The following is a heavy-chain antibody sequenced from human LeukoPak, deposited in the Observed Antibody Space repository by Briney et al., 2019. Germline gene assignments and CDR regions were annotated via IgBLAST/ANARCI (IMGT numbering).Heavy chain of an antibody. J-gene: IGHJ4*02. Sequence: GGSLRLSCAASGFIFSSYAMSWVRQAPGEGLEWVSTISGSGGSTYYADSVKGRFTISRDNSKNTVYLQMNSLRAEDTAVYYCAKDQYYDFWSGYPPGYWGQGTLVTVSS. D-gene: IGHD3-3*01. CDR3: AKDQYYDFWSGYPPGY. V-gene: IGHV3-23*01. CDR2: ISGSGGST. CDR1: GFIFSSYA.